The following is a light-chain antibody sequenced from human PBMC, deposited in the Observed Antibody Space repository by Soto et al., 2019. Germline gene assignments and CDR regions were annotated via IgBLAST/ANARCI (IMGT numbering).Light chain of an antibody. Sequence: EIVLTQSPGTLSLSPGERATLSCRASQSVSSTYLAWYQQKPGQAPRLLIYGASSRATVIPDRFSGSGSGTDFTLTISRLEPEDVAVYYCQQYTTSPPSWTFGQGTKVEIK. CDR2: GAS. V-gene: IGKV3-20*01. CDR1: QSVSSTY. J-gene: IGKJ1*01. CDR3: QQYTTSPPSWT.